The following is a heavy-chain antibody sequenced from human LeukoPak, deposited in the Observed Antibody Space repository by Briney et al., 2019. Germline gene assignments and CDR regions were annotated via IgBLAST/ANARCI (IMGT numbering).Heavy chain of an antibody. D-gene: IGHD6-13*01. CDR2: ISYDGSNK. V-gene: IGHV3-30*14. Sequence: QTGGSLRLSCAASGFTFSSYAMHWVRQAPVKGLEWVAVISYDGSNKYYADSVKGRFTISRDNSKNTLYLQMNSLRAEDTAVYYCARGRQLVRVPKYYYYGMDVWGQGTTVTVSS. J-gene: IGHJ6*02. CDR3: ARGRQLVRVPKYYYYGMDV. CDR1: GFTFSSYA.